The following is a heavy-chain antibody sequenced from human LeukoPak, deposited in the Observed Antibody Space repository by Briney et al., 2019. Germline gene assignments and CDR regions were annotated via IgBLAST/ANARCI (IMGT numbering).Heavy chain of an antibody. Sequence: SETLSLTCAVSGGSINNNNYYWGWIRQPPGKGLEWIGEIYHSGSTNYNPSLKSRVTISVDKSKNQFSLNLSSVTAADTAVYYCARTNPVDTAMAAFDYWGQGTLVTVSS. V-gene: IGHV4-39*07. D-gene: IGHD5-18*01. CDR2: IYHSGST. J-gene: IGHJ4*02. CDR3: ARTNPVDTAMAAFDY. CDR1: GGSINNNNYY.